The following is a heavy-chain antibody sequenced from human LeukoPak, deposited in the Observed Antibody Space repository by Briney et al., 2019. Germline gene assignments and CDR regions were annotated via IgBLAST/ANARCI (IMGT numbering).Heavy chain of an antibody. D-gene: IGHD2-15*01. V-gene: IGHV1-18*01. J-gene: IGHJ4*02. Sequence: GASVKVSCKASGYTFTSYGISWVRQAPGQGLEWMGWISAYNGNTNYAQKLLGRVTMTTDTSTSTAYMELRSLRSDDTAVYYCARVARASGGSCYDYWGQGTLVTVSS. CDR2: ISAYNGNT. CDR1: GYTFTSYG. CDR3: ARVARASGGSCYDY.